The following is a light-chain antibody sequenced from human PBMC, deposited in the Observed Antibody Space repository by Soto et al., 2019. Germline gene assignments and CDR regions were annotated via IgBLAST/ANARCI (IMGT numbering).Light chain of an antibody. V-gene: IGKV3-20*01. CDR2: GAS. J-gene: IGKJ2*03. Sequence: EIVLTQSPGTLSLSPGERATLSCRASQSVRSSYLAWYQQKPGQAPRLLIYGASSRATGIPDRFSGSGSGKDFALTISRLEPEDVAVYYCQQYGSSPYSFGQGTKLEIK. CDR1: QSVRSSY. CDR3: QQYGSSPYS.